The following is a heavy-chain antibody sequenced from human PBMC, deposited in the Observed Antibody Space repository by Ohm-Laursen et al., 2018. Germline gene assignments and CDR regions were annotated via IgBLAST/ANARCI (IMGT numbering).Heavy chain of an antibody. J-gene: IGHJ4*02. Sequence: SLRLSCSASGFTFDDYAMHWVCQAPGKGLEWVSGISDNSDSTYYADSVKGRFTISRDNSKNTLYLQLNSLRVEDTAVYHCAKGYTSRGYAPNYWGQGTLVTVSS. CDR2: ISDNSDST. V-gene: IGHV3-23*01. CDR1: GFTFDDYA. D-gene: IGHD3-22*01. CDR3: AKGYTSRGYAPNY.